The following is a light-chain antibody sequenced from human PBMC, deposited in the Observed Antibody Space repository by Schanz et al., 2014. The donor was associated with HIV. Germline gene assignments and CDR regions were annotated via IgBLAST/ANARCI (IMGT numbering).Light chain of an antibody. CDR1: QSLVHSDGNIY. CDR2: KIS. V-gene: IGKV2-30*02. CDR3: MQGTHWPPWT. J-gene: IGKJ1*01. Sequence: DVVLTQSPLSLPVTLGQPASISCRSSQSLVHSDGNIYLNWFQQRPGQAPRRLIYKISNRDSGVPDRFSGSGLDTDFTLKISRVEAEDVGVYYCMQGTHWPPWTFGQGTKVEIK.